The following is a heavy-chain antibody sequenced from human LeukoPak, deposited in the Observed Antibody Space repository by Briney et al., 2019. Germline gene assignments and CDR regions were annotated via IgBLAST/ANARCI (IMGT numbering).Heavy chain of an antibody. J-gene: IGHJ4*02. CDR1: GYTFTTYG. CDR3: ATAGSSYGWGSWFYFDS. Sequence: ASVKVSCKASGYTFTTYGISWVRQAPGQGLEWMGWIGTYNANTKSAPKFQGRLIMTTDTSANTAYLDLRSLRTDDTAAYYCATAGSSYGWGSWFYFDSWGQGTLVTVSS. CDR2: IGTYNANT. V-gene: IGHV1-18*04. D-gene: IGHD3-10*01.